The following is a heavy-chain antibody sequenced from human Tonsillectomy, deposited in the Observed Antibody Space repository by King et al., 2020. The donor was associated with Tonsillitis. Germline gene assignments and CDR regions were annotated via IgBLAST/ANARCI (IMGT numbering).Heavy chain of an antibody. CDR1: GGSISSGGYS. D-gene: IGHD3-10*01. Sequence: LQLQESGSGLVKPSQTLSLTCAVSGGSISSGGYSWSWIRQPPGKGLEWIGYIYHSGSTYYNPSLKSRVTISVDRSKNQFSLKLSSVTAADTAVYYCARGFGFTLFDPWGQGTLVTVSS. J-gene: IGHJ5*02. CDR3: ARGFGFTLFDP. CDR2: IYHSGST. V-gene: IGHV4-30-2*01.